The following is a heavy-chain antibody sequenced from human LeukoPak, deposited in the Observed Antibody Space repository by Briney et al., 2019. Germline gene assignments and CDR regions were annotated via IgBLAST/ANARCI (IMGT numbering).Heavy chain of an antibody. CDR2: INHSGST. CDR3: ARIYSSSWFHFDY. V-gene: IGHV4-34*01. D-gene: IGHD6-13*01. Sequence: SETLSLTCAVYGGSFSGYYWSWIRQPPGKGLEWIGEINHSGSTSYNPSLKSRVTISVDTSKNQFSLKLSSVTAADTAVYYCARIYSSSWFHFDYWGQGTLVTVSS. J-gene: IGHJ4*02. CDR1: GGSFSGYY.